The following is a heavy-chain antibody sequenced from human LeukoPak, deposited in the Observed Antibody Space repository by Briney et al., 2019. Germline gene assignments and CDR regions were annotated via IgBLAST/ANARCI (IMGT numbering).Heavy chain of an antibody. CDR3: AKLGYGDYVGTLGGSYYFDY. D-gene: IGHD4-17*01. CDR1: GFTFSSYA. CDR2: ISGSGGST. Sequence: GGSLSLSCAASGFTFSSYAMSWVRQAPGKGLEWVSTISGSGGSTYYADSVKGRFTISRDNSKNTLYLQMNSLRAEDTAVYYCAKLGYGDYVGTLGGSYYFDYWGQGTLVTVSS. J-gene: IGHJ4*02. V-gene: IGHV3-23*01.